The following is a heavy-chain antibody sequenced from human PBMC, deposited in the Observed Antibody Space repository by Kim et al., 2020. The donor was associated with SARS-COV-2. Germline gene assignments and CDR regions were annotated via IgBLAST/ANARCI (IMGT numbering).Heavy chain of an antibody. J-gene: IGHJ4*02. CDR3: VHPDY. CDR2: SGCGGST. V-gene: IGHV3-23*01. Sequence: SGCGGSTYYAASVTGRFTISRDNSKTTLYLQMNCLSAEDTAVYYCVHPDYWGQGTLVPVSS.